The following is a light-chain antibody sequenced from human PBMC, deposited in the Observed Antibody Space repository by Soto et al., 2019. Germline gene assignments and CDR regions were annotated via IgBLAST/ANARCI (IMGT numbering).Light chain of an antibody. CDR2: GAS. Sequence: EIVMTQSPATLSVSSGERATLSCRASQSISSDLAWYQQQPGQAPRLLIYGASTRVLGIPARFSGSGSGTEFTLTISSLQSEDFAVYYCQQYITLPRTFGPGTKVEIK. V-gene: IGKV3-15*01. CDR1: QSISSD. CDR3: QQYITLPRT. J-gene: IGKJ1*01.